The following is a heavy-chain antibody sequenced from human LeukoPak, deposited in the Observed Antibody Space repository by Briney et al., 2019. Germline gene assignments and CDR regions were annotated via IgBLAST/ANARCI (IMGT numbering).Heavy chain of an antibody. J-gene: IGHJ5*02. CDR2: INSDGSST. D-gene: IGHD1-26*01. CDR1: GFTFSSYW. V-gene: IGHV3-74*01. Sequence: GGTLRLSRAASGFTFSSYWMHWVRQAPGKWLVWVSRINSDGSSTRYADSVKGRFTISRDNAKNTLYLQMNSLRAEDTAVYYCARRENWFDPWGQGTLVTVSS. CDR3: ARRENWFDP.